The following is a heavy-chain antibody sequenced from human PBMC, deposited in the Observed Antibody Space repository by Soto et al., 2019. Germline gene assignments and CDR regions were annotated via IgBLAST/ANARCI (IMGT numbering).Heavy chain of an antibody. CDR2: ISSSSSYI. D-gene: IGHD3-16*02. V-gene: IGHV3-21*01. CDR1: GFTFSSYS. Sequence: PGGSLRLSCAASGFTFSSYSMNWVRQAPGKGLEWVSSISSSSSYIYYADSVKGRFTISRDNAKNSLYLQMNSLRAEDTAVYYCAGRMITFGGVIEYWGQGTLVTVS. J-gene: IGHJ4*02. CDR3: AGRMITFGGVIEY.